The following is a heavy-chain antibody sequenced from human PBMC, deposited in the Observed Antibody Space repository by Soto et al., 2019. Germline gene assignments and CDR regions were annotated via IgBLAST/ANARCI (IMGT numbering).Heavy chain of an antibody. V-gene: IGHV3-73*02. CDR2: IRSKANNYAT. CDR3: ARIPQTSIDY. CDR1: GFTFSDSA. Sequence: EVQLVESGGGLVQPGGSLKLSCAASGFTFSDSAIHWVRQASGKGLEWVGRIRSKANNYATAHAASVTGRFTISRDDSQNPAYLQMNSLKRADTAIYYCARIPQTSIDYWCQGTLVTVSS. J-gene: IGHJ4*02.